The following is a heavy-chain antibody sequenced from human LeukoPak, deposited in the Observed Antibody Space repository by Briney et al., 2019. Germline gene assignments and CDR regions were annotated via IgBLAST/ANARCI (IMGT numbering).Heavy chain of an antibody. CDR3: ARGRGVRGVIGDY. J-gene: IGHJ4*02. V-gene: IGHV4-34*01. CDR2: INHSGST. Sequence: PSETLSLTCAVYGGSFSGYYWSWIRQPPGKGLEWIGEINHSGSTNYNPSLKSRVTISVDTSKNQFSLELSSVTAADTAVYYCARGRGVRGVIGDYWGQGTLVTVSS. D-gene: IGHD3-10*01. CDR1: GGSFSGYY.